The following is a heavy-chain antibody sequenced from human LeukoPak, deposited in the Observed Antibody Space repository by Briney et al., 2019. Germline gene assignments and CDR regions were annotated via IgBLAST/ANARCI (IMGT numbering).Heavy chain of an antibody. V-gene: IGHV3-23*01. CDR3: AKDSLGRFLEWLSAVDY. CDR1: GFTFSSYA. Sequence: LPGGSLRLSCAASGFTFSSYAMSWVRQAPGKGLEWVSAISGSGGSTCYADSVKGRFTISRDNSKNTLYLQMNSLRAEDTAVYYCAKDSLGRFLEWLSAVDYWGQGTLVTVSS. CDR2: ISGSGGST. D-gene: IGHD3-3*01. J-gene: IGHJ4*02.